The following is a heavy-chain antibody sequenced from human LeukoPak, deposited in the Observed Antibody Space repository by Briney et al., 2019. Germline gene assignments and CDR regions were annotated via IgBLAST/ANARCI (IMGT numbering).Heavy chain of an antibody. D-gene: IGHD2-15*01. CDR2: TYYRSKWYN. CDR3: ARTTEGYCRGRSCYSYYYMDV. Sequence: SQTLSLTCAISGDSVSSNSAAWNWIRQSPSRGLEWLGRTYYRSKWYNDYAVSVKSRITINPDTSKNQFSLQLNSVTPEDTAVYYCARTTEGYCRGRSCYSYYYMDVWGKGTTVTVSS. J-gene: IGHJ6*03. V-gene: IGHV6-1*01. CDR1: GDSVSSNSAA.